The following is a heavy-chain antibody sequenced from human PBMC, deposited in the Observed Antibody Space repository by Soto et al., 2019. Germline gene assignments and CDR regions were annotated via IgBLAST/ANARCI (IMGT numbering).Heavy chain of an antibody. CDR3: AKGWSDYGMDV. J-gene: IGHJ6*02. CDR2: ISYDGSNK. D-gene: IGHD1-26*01. V-gene: IGHV3-30*18. Sequence: QVQLVESGGGVVQPGRSLRLSCAASGFTFSSYGMHWVRQAPGKGLEWVAVISYDGSNKYYADSVKGRFTISRDNSKNPLYLQMNSLRAEDTAVYYCAKGWSDYGMDVWGQGTTVTVSS. CDR1: GFTFSSYG.